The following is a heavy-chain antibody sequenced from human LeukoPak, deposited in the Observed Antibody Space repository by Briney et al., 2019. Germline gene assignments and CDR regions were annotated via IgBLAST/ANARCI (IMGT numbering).Heavy chain of an antibody. J-gene: IGHJ4*02. CDR3: ARDYGSGRFGETADY. V-gene: IGHV3-30*04. D-gene: IGHD3-10*01. CDR2: LSYDGTKK. Sequence: GRSLRLSCAASGFTFSISAMLWVRQAPGKGLEWVAILSYDGTKKYCAASVKGRFTISRDNSKNTLYLQMNSLSPEDTAVYFCARDYGSGRFGETADYWGQGTLVAVSS. CDR1: GFTFSISA.